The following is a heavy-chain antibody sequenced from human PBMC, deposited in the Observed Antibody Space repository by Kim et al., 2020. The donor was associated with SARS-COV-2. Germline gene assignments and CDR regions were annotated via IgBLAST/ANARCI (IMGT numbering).Heavy chain of an antibody. D-gene: IGHD3-16*01. J-gene: IGHJ4*02. V-gene: IGHV4-4*07. CDR3: ARDFGAAGISDY. Sequence: NYHPSPKSRVTMSMDTSKNQFFLRLSSLTAADTAVYYCARDFGAAGISDYWGQGTLVSVSS.